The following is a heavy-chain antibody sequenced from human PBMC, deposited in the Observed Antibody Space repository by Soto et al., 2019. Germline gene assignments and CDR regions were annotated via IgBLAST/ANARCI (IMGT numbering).Heavy chain of an antibody. D-gene: IGHD5-18*01. V-gene: IGHV3-21*01. CDR2: ISSSSSYI. Sequence: PGGSLRLSCAASGFTFSSYSMNWVRQAPGKGLEWVSSISSSSSYIYYADSVKGRFTISRDNAKNSLYLQMNSLRAEDTAVYYCARDRIQLWYPPGYYYGMDVCGQGTPVTVS. CDR1: GFTFSSYS. CDR3: ARDRIQLWYPPGYYYGMDV. J-gene: IGHJ6*02.